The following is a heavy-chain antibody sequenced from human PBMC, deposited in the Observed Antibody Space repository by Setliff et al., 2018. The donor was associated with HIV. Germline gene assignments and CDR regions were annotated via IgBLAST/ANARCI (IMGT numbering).Heavy chain of an antibody. Sequence: GESLKISCEASGYNFNSYWIGWVRQMPGKGLEWVAVIYPGDSETRYSPSFQGRVTISADKSISTAYLQWGSLKAADTAVYYCVRDRRRSYHFDYWGQGTLVTVSS. CDR1: GYNFNSYW. CDR2: IYPGDSET. V-gene: IGHV5-51*01. J-gene: IGHJ4*02. D-gene: IGHD2-2*01. CDR3: VRDRRRSYHFDY.